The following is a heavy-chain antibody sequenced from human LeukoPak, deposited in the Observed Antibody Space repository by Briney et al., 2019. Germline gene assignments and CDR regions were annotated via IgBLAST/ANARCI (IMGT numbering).Heavy chain of an antibody. CDR1: GFTFRSYS. CDR2: ISSSSSTI. CDR3: ARVRYYDFWSGNHYFDY. D-gene: IGHD3-3*01. Sequence: GGSLRLSCAASGFTFRSYSMTWVRQAPGKGLEWVSYISSSSSTIYYADSVKGRFTISRDNAKNSLYLQMNSLRAEDTAVYYCARVRYYDFWSGNHYFDYWGQGTLVTVSS. J-gene: IGHJ4*02. V-gene: IGHV3-48*01.